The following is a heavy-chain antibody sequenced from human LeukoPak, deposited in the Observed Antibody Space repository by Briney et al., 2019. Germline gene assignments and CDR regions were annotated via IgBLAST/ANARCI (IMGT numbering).Heavy chain of an antibody. J-gene: IGHJ4*02. Sequence: GSLRLSCAPSGFTFSSFAMSWVRQAPGKGLEWVSAISGSGDNTYYADSVKGRFTISRDNSKNTLHLQMSSLRAEDTAVYYCAKDLGGGGGSVFDSWGQGTLVTVSS. V-gene: IGHV3-23*01. CDR1: GFTFSSFA. D-gene: IGHD3-16*01. CDR3: AKDLGGGGGSVFDS. CDR2: ISGSGDNT.